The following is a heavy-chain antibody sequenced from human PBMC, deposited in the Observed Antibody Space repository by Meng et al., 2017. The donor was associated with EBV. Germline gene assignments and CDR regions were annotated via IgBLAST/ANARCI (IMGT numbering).Heavy chain of an antibody. CDR1: GDSISDYY. Sequence: QVGLADWGPGSVSPSSTLSLPCIVSGDSISDYYWSWIRQPPGKGLEWIGYIHYSGSTYYNPSLKSRITISVDMSRNQFSLRLTSVTSADMAVYYCARVNSDCGGVMCYKGWFDPWGQGTLVTVSS. CDR2: IHYSGST. D-gene: IGHD2-21*01. J-gene: IGHJ5*02. V-gene: IGHV4-30-4*08. CDR3: ARVNSDCGGVMCYKGWFDP.